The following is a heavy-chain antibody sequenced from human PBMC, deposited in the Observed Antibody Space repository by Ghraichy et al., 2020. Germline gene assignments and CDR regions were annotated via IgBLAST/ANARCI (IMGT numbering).Heavy chain of an antibody. CDR2: IDTDGSST. Sequence: LSLTCAVSTFTFSSHWMHWVRQAPGKGLVWVSRIDTDGSSTTYADSVKGRFTISRDNAKNTLHLQMSSLRAEDTAVYYCVTGESSTSWGYFDYWGQGTLVTASS. CDR3: VTGESSTSWGYFDY. D-gene: IGHD3-16*01. CDR1: TFTFSSHW. J-gene: IGHJ4*02. V-gene: IGHV3-74*01.